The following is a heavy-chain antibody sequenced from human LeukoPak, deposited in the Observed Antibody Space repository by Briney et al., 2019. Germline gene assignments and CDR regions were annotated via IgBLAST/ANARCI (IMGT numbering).Heavy chain of an antibody. CDR2: IYISRST. V-gene: IGHV4-61*02. CDR1: GGSISSGSYY. Sequence: SQTLSLTCTVSGGSISSGSYYWSRIRQPAGKGLEWIGRIYISRSTNYNPSLKSRVTVSVDTSKNQFSLKLSSVTAADTAVYYCARESGSGPGSGSYVDYWGQGTLVTVSS. J-gene: IGHJ4*02. D-gene: IGHD3-10*01. CDR3: ARESGSGPGSGSYVDY.